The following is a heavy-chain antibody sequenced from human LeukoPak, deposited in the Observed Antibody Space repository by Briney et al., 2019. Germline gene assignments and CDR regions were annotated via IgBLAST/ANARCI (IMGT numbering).Heavy chain of an antibody. Sequence: GGSLRLSCAASGFIFSSYAMYWVRQAPGRGLVYVSVISSNGGRTFYANSVKGRFTISRDNSKNTLYLQMGSLRPEDMAVYYCTRDASDIVVVPAAVGPFDYWGQGTLVTVSS. V-gene: IGHV3-64*01. CDR1: GFIFSSYA. D-gene: IGHD2-2*01. CDR3: TRDASDIVVVPAAVGPFDY. CDR2: ISSNGGRT. J-gene: IGHJ4*02.